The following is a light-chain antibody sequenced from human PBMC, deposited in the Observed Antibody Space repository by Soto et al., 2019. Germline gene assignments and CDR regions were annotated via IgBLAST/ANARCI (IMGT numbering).Light chain of an antibody. V-gene: IGKV3D-15*01. CDR1: QRVSRN. CDR3: HQYGISPPRT. CDR2: DAS. Sequence: IVMTQSPATLSVSPGEIATLSCRASQRVSRNLAWYQQKPGQAPRLLIYDASTRATGIPDRFSGSGSGTDFTLTIGSLEPEDFAVYYCHQYGISPPRTFGQGTKVDIK. J-gene: IGKJ1*01.